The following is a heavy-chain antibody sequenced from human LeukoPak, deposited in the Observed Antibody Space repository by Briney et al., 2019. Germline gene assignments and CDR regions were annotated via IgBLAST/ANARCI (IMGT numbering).Heavy chain of an antibody. CDR2: FSSDGDST. CDR3: VRSSASSGPNCFDP. CDR1: GFTFGTYA. V-gene: IGHV3-64D*09. D-gene: IGHD3-10*01. J-gene: IGHJ5*02. Sequence: GSLRLSCSASGFTFGTYAMHWVRQAPGKGLEYVSAFSSDGDSTYNADSVKGRFTISRDNSKNTLYLQMSSLRTEDTAVYYCVRSSASSGPNCFDPWGQGTLVTVSS.